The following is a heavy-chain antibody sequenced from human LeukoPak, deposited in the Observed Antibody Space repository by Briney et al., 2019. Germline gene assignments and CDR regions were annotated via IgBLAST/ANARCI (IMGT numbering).Heavy chain of an antibody. D-gene: IGHD3-16*01. CDR2: IIPIFGTA. V-gene: IGHV1-69*06. CDR1: GGTFSSYA. J-gene: IGHJ4*02. CDR3: ARVWGDPYVAFDY. Sequence: EASVKVSCKASGGTFSSYAISWVRQAPGQGLEWMGGIIPIFGTANYAQKFQGRVTITADKSTSTAYMELSSLRSEDTAVYYCARVWGDPYVAFDYWGQGTLVTVSS.